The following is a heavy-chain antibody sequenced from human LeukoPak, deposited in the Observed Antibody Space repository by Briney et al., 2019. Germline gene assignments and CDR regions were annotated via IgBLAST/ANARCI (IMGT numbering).Heavy chain of an antibody. CDR3: ARVGTWELQRVFDY. CDR2: INRGGNEV. V-gene: IGHV3-7*01. D-gene: IGHD1-26*01. J-gene: IGHJ4*02. CDR1: GFTFSDYW. Sequence: GGTLRLTCTPSGFTFSDYWMTWVRQVPGKGLEWVANINRGGNEVHYVDSVKGGFTISRVNAKNSLYLQLDSLRVEDTAVYYCARVGTWELQRVFDYWRQGTLVTVSS.